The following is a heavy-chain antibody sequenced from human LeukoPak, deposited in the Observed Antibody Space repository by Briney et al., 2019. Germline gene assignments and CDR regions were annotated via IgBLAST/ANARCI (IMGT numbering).Heavy chain of an antibody. CDR1: GGSISSGGYS. Sequence: PSQTLSLTCAVSGGSISSGGYSWSWIRQPPGKGLEWIGYIYHSGSTYYNPSLKRRVTISVDRSKNQFSLKLSAVTAADAAVYYFARRSGPDAFDILGQGTMVTVSS. J-gene: IGHJ3*02. CDR3: ARRSGPDAFDI. D-gene: IGHD1-26*01. V-gene: IGHV4-30-2*01. CDR2: IYHSGST.